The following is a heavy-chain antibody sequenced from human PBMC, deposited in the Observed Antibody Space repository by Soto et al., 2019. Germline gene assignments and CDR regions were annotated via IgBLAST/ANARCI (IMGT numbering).Heavy chain of an antibody. Sequence: QVQLQQSGPGLVKPSETLSLTCTVSGASVNSGSYYWNWIRQSPGKALEWGGFIFYSGHTNYSPSHRRRATISLDTSKNQFSQKLTSVPAADTSVYYSARRLAGGPRYFDYWGQGVLVTVSS. CDR1: GASVNSGSYY. J-gene: IGHJ4*02. CDR2: IFYSGHT. CDR3: ARRLAGGPRYFDY. V-gene: IGHV4-61*01. D-gene: IGHD1-1*01.